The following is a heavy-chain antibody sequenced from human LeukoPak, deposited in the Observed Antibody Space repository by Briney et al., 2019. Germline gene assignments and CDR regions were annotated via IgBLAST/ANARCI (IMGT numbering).Heavy chain of an antibody. Sequence: GGSLRLSCAVSGFTFSSYEMNWVRQAPGKGLEWVSYISDSGSAKYYSDSVKGRFTISRDNAKNSLYLQMNSLRPEDTAVYCCAREAAPVAAAQPDAVDIWGQGTMVSVSS. V-gene: IGHV3-48*03. CDR3: AREAAPVAAAQPDAVDI. D-gene: IGHD2-15*01. CDR2: ISDSGSAK. J-gene: IGHJ3*02. CDR1: GFTFSSYE.